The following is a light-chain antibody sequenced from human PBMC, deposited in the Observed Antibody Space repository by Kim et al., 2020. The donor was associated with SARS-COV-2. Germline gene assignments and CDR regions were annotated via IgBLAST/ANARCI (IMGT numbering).Light chain of an antibody. CDR3: SSYAGSSTLYV. J-gene: IGLJ1*01. CDR1: SSDVGSYNL. Sequence: QPVLTQPASVSGSPGQSITVSCTGTSSDVGSYNLVSWYQHHPGKAPKLMIYEVSKRPSGVSDRFSGSKSANTASLTISGLQAEDEADYFCSSYAGSSTLYVFGTGTKVTVL. CDR2: EVS. V-gene: IGLV2-23*02.